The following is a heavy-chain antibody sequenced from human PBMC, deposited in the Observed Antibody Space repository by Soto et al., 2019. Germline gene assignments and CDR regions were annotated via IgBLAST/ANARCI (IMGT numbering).Heavy chain of an antibody. Sequence: PGGSLRLSCAASGFTFSNFDMHWVRQVTGKGLEWVSGIGTAGDPYYPVSVKGRFTVSRENAKKSLYLQMNSLSAGDTAVYYCARAPQDYGDYVSYDMDVWGQGTTVTVSS. J-gene: IGHJ6*02. CDR3: ARAPQDYGDYVSYDMDV. CDR1: GFTFSNFD. V-gene: IGHV3-13*05. CDR2: IGTAGDP. D-gene: IGHD4-17*01.